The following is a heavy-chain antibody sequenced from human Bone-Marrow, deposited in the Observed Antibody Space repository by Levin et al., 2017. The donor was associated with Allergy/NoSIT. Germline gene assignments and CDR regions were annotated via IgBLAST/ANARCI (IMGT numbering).Heavy chain of an antibody. V-gene: IGHV1-2*06. CDR2: INPNSGGT. Sequence: PGASVKVSCKASGYSFTGYYIHWVRQAPGQGLEWMGRINPNSGGTNYAQKFQGRVTMTRDTSINTAYMELSRLRSGDTAVYYCARAPGPTSCYGACYFYQMDLWGKGTTVTVSS. CDR1: GYSFTGYY. CDR3: ARAPGPTSCYGACYFYQMDL. D-gene: IGHD2-2*01. J-gene: IGHJ6*03.